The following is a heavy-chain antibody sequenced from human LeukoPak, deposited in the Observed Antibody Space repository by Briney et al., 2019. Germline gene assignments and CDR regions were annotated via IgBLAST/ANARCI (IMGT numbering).Heavy chain of an antibody. V-gene: IGHV1-8*01. CDR1: GYTFTSYD. D-gene: IGHD3-10*01. Sequence: ASVTVSCKASGYTFTSYDINWVRQATGQGLEWMGWMNPNSGNTGYAQKFQGRVTITRNTSISTAYMELSSLRSEDTAVYYCARVQRSDAYGSGSYRGFDYWGQGTLVTVSS. CDR2: MNPNSGNT. J-gene: IGHJ4*02. CDR3: ARVQRSDAYGSGSYRGFDY.